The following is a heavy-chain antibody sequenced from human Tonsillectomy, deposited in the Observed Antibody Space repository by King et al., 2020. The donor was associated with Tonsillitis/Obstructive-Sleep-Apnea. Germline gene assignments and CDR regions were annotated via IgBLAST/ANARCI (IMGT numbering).Heavy chain of an antibody. CDR3: ASESYDILTGTDHAFDI. D-gene: IGHD3-9*01. CDR1: GSTFTAYY. V-gene: IGHV1-46*01. J-gene: IGHJ3*02. Sequence: GQLVQSGAEVKKPGASVKVSCEASGSTFTAYYIHWVRQAPGQGLEWMGLINPSGDATSYAQRFQGIITVTRDTSTTTVYMELSSLTFEDTAVYYCASESYDILTGTDHAFDIWGQGTMVTVSS. CDR2: INPSGDAT.